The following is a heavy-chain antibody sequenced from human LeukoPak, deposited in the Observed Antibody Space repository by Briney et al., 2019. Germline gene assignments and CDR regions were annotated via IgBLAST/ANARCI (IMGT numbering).Heavy chain of an antibody. D-gene: IGHD3-22*01. J-gene: IGHJ4*02. CDR1: GGSISSYY. CDR2: INYNGST. V-gene: IGHV4-59*01. CDR3: ARAVVLYYDGSGYSKRFDY. Sequence: SETLSLTCTVSGGSISSYYRSWIRQPPGKGLEWIGYINYNGSTTYTPSLKSRFTTPLNTPKNQFSLKLRSVTAADTAMYYCARAVVLYYDGSGYSKRFDYWGQGTLVTVSS.